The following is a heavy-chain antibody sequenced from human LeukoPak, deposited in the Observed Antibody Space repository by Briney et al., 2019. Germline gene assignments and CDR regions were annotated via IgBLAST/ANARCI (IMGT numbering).Heavy chain of an antibody. Sequence: GGSPRLSCAASGFTVSSNYMSWVRQAPGKGLEWVSVIYSGGSTYYADSVKGRFTISRDNSKNTLYLQMNSLRAEDTAVYYCARESDYDFWSGYFNWGQGTLVTVSS. CDR1: GFTVSSNY. CDR3: ARESDYDFWSGYFN. V-gene: IGHV3-53*01. D-gene: IGHD3-3*01. CDR2: IYSGGST. J-gene: IGHJ4*02.